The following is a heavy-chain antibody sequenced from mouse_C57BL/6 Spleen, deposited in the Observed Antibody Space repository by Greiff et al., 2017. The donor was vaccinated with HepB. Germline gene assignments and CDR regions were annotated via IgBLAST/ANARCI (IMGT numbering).Heavy chain of an antibody. CDR2: IDPEDGET. Sequence: EVKLVESGAELVKPGASVKLSCTASGFNIKDYYMHWVKQRTEQGLEWIGRIDPEDGETKYAPKFQGKATITADTSSNTAYLQLSSLTSEDTAVYYCAPYDYDLLGFAYWGQGTLVTVSA. D-gene: IGHD2-4*01. V-gene: IGHV14-2*01. CDR3: APYDYDLLGFAY. J-gene: IGHJ3*01. CDR1: GFNIKDYY.